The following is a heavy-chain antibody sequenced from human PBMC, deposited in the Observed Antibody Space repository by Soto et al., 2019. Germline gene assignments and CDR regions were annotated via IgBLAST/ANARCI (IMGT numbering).Heavy chain of an antibody. V-gene: IGHV1-58*01. Sequence: GASVKVSCKASGFTFTSSAVQWVRQARGQRLEWIGWIVVGSGNTNYAQKFQERVTITRDMSTSTAYMELSSLRSEDTAVYYCAADPDLYGGRYYYYYGMDVWGQGTTVTVSS. J-gene: IGHJ6*02. CDR2: IVVGSGNT. CDR1: GFTFTSSA. CDR3: AADPDLYGGRYYYYYGMDV. D-gene: IGHD3-16*01.